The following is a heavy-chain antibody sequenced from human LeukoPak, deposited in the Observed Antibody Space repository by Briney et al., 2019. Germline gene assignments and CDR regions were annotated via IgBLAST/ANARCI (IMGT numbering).Heavy chain of an antibody. CDR2: IYYSGST. Sequence: PSETLSLTCTVSGGSISSYYWSWIRQPPGKGLEWIGYIYYSGSTNYNPSLKSRVTISVDTSKNQFSLKLSSVTAADTAVYYCVRDSVGYAFDIWGQGTMVTVSS. J-gene: IGHJ3*02. V-gene: IGHV4-59*01. CDR1: GGSISSYY. D-gene: IGHD1-26*01. CDR3: VRDSVGYAFDI.